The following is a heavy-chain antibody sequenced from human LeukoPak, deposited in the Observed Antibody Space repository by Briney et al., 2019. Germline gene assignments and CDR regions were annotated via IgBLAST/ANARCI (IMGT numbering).Heavy chain of an antibody. CDR1: GGSISSYY. CDR2: IYYSGST. Sequence: SETLSLTCTVSGGSISSYYWSWIRQPPGKGLEWIGYIYYSGSTNYNPSLKSRVTISVDTSKNQFSLKLSSVTAADTAVYYCASEMATISGPGYWGQGTLVTVSS. J-gene: IGHJ4*02. D-gene: IGHD5-24*01. CDR3: ASEMATISGPGY. V-gene: IGHV4-59*12.